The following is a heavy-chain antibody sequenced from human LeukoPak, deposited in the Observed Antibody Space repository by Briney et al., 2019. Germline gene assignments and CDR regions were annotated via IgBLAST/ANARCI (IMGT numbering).Heavy chain of an antibody. CDR3: ARANYYDSSGYSRGAFDI. J-gene: IGHJ3*02. V-gene: IGHV4-59*01. D-gene: IGHD3-22*01. Sequence: SETLSLTCTVSGGSIGSYYWSWIRQPPGKGLEWIGYIYYSGSTNYNPSLKSRVTISVDTSKKQFSLKLRSVTAADTAVYYCARANYYDSSGYSRGAFDIWGQGTMVTVSS. CDR2: IYYSGST. CDR1: GGSIGSYY.